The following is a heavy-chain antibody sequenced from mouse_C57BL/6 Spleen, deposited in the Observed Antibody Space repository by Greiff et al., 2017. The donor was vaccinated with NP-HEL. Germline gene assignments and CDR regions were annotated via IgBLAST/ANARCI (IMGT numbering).Heavy chain of an antibody. CDR1: GFNIKDDY. J-gene: IGHJ2*01. V-gene: IGHV14-4*01. CDR3: TTPIVTTSYYFDY. CDR2: IDPENGDT. D-gene: IGHD2-5*01. Sequence: VQLQQSGAELVRPGASVKLSCTASGFNIKDDYMHWVKQRPEQGLEWIGWIDPENGDTEYASKFQGKATITADTSSNTAYLQLSSLTSEDTAVYYCTTPIVTTSYYFDYWGQDTTLTVSS.